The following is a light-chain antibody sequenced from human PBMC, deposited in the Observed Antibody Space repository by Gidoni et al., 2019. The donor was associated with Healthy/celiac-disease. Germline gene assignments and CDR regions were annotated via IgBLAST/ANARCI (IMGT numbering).Light chain of an antibody. CDR1: QSLLHSNGYNY. J-gene: IGKJ1*01. CDR3: MQALQTPWT. V-gene: IGKV2-28*01. Sequence: DIVMTQYPLSLPVTPGEPASISCRSSQSLLHSNGYNYLDWYLQKPGQSPQLLIYLGSNRASGVPDRFSGSGSGTDFTLKISRVEAEDVGVYYCMQALQTPWTFXQXTKVEIK. CDR2: LGS.